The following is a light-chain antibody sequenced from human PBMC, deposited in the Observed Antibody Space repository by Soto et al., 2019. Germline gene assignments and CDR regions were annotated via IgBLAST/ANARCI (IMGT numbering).Light chain of an antibody. CDR3: CSFAGSNYV. J-gene: IGLJ1*01. Sequence: QSVLTQPASVSGSPGQSITISCTGTSSDVGSYNLVSWYQQHPGKAPKLMIYEGSKRPSGVSNRFSGSKSGNTASLTISGLQAEVEADYYCCSFAGSNYVFGTGTKLTGL. CDR2: EGS. CDR1: SSDVGSYNL. V-gene: IGLV2-23*01.